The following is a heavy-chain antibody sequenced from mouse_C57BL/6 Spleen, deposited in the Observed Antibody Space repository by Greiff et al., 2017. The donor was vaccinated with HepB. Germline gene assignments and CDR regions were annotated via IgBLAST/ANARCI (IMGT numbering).Heavy chain of an antibody. CDR3: ARGPWGARVWYFDV. Sequence: EVQWVESGGGLVKPGGSLKLSCAASGFTFSSYAMSWVRQTPEKRLEWVATISDGGSYTYYPDNVKGRFTISRDNAKNNLYLQMSHLKSEDTAMYYCARGPWGARVWYFDVWGTGTTVTVSS. CDR1: GFTFSSYA. V-gene: IGHV5-4*01. CDR2: ISDGGSYT. D-gene: IGHD6-1*01. J-gene: IGHJ1*03.